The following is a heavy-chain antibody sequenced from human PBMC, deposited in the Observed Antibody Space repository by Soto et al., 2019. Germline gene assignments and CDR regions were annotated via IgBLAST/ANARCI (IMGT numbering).Heavy chain of an antibody. J-gene: IGHJ4*02. CDR2: IYYSGST. CDR3: VRATYYYDSSGSEDYFDY. D-gene: IGHD3-22*01. Sequence: PSETLSLTCTVSGGSISSGGYYWSWIRQHPGKGLEWIGYIYYSGSTYYNPSLKSRVTISVDTSKNQFSLKLSSVTAADTAVYYCVRATYYYDSSGSEDYFDYWGQGTLVTVSS. V-gene: IGHV4-31*03. CDR1: GGSISSGGYY.